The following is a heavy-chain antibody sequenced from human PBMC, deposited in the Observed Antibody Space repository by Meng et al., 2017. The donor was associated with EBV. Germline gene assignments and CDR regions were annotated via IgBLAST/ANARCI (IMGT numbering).Heavy chain of an antibody. V-gene: IGHV2-5*02. CDR3: ALIIEVRPFDY. Sequence: QITLNASGPTLVKPTRTLMLAVTFTGFSVSTGGVGVGWIRQPTWRALDWLGRIYWDDGRRYSPSLKTRPPITKDTSKNQVVDTMTNMDPVDAATYCCALIIEVRPFDYWGQGTLVTVSS. CDR1: GFSVSTGGVG. J-gene: IGHJ4*02. CDR2: IYWDDGR. D-gene: IGHD2/OR15-2a*01.